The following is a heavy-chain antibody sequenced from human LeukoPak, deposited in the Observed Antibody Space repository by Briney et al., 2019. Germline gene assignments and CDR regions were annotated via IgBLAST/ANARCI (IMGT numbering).Heavy chain of an antibody. Sequence: GASVKVSCKASGGTFSSYAISWVRQAPGQGVEWMGRIIPILGIANYAQKFQGRGTITADKSTSTAYMELSSLRSEDTAVYYCARGRGEQNFDYWGQGPLVTVSS. CDR2: IIPILGIA. J-gene: IGHJ4*02. CDR3: ARGRGEQNFDY. D-gene: IGHD1/OR15-1a*01. V-gene: IGHV1-69*04. CDR1: GGTFSSYA.